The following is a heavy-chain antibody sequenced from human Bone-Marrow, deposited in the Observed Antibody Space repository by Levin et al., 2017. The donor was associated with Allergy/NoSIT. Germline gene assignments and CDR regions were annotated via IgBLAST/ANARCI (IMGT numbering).Heavy chain of an antibody. CDR2: AYYRSKWSN. Sequence: SQTLSLTCTISGDSISSANVAWNWIRQSPSRGLEWLGRAYYRSKWSNDYAVSVKSRITVNPDPSKNQISLQLNSVTPEDSAVYYCARGRYSAFDYWGQGTLVTVSS. J-gene: IGHJ4*02. CDR3: ARGRYSAFDY. CDR1: GDSISSANVA. D-gene: IGHD2-15*01. V-gene: IGHV6-1*01.